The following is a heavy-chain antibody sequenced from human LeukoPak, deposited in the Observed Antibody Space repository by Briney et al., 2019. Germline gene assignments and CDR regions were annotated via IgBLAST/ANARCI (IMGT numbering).Heavy chain of an antibody. CDR2: IRYDGSDK. CDR1: GFTFSCYG. Sequence: PGGSLRLSCAASGFTFSCYGMHWVRQAPGKGLVWVAFIRYDGSDKYYAESVKGRFTISRDNSKNTLYLQMNSLRAEDTAVYYCAKADSGSYYGLGDYFDYWGQGTLVTVSS. CDR3: AKADSGSYYGLGDYFDY. V-gene: IGHV3-30*02. J-gene: IGHJ4*02. D-gene: IGHD1-26*01.